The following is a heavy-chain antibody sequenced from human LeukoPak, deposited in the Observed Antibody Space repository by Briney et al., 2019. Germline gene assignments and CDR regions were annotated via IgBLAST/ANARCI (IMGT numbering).Heavy chain of an antibody. CDR1: GFTFSSYE. J-gene: IGHJ4*02. Sequence: GGSLRLSCAASGFTFSSYEMNWVRQAPGKGLEWVSYISSSGSTIYYADSVKGRFTISRDNAKNSLYLQMNSLRAEDTATYYCARGFTGWVTSPIDYWGQGTLVTVSS. D-gene: IGHD2-2*01. CDR2: ISSSGSTI. V-gene: IGHV3-48*03. CDR3: ARGFTGWVTSPIDY.